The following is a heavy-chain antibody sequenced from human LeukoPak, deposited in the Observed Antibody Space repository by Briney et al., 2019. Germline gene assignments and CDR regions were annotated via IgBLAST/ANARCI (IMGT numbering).Heavy chain of an antibody. V-gene: IGHV3-30*18. CDR2: ISYDGSNK. CDR3: AKDRERWLQSGLDY. D-gene: IGHD5-24*01. CDR1: GFTFSSYG. Sequence: GGSLRLSCAASGFTFSSYGMHWVRQAPGKGLEWVAAISYDGSNKYYADSVKGRFTISRDNSKNTLYLQMNSLRAEDTAVYYCAKDRERWLQSGLDYWGQGTLVTVSS. J-gene: IGHJ4*02.